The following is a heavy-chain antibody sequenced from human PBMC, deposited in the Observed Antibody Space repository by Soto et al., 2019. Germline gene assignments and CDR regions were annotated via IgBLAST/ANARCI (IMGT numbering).Heavy chain of an antibody. Sequence: QVQVVQSGAEVKKPGSRVKISVKAPEPTLAGFPPSGLEQVPGQGLEWMGGVISASGSVTYAPKFQGRVTMTAVNSAGIGYMELTSLTSEDTAIYYCARVGSRDAYNYVLDQWGPGTMVTVSS. J-gene: IGHJ1*01. CDR3: ARVGSRDAYNYVLDQ. CDR2: VISASGSV. V-gene: IGHV1-69*06. D-gene: IGHD5-18*01. CDR1: EPTLAGFP.